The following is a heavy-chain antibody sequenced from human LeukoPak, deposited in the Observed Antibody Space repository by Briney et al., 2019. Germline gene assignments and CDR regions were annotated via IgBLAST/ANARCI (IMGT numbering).Heavy chain of an antibody. D-gene: IGHD3-10*01. V-gene: IGHV3-74*01. CDR1: GFTFSSYW. CDR3: AREAREFYYYYYYGMDV. Sequence: GGSLRLSCAASGFTFSSYWMHWVRQAPGKGLVWVSRINSDGSSTSYADSVKGRFTISRDNATNTLYLQMNSLRAGDTAVYYCAREAREFYYYYYYGMDVWGQGTTVTVSS. J-gene: IGHJ6*02. CDR2: INSDGSST.